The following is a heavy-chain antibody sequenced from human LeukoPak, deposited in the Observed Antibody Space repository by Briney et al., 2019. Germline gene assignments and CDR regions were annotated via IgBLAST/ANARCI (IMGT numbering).Heavy chain of an antibody. CDR1: GGSISSYY. V-gene: IGHV4-59*01. CDR3: AATGKGAAASDY. D-gene: IGHD1-26*01. J-gene: IGHJ4*02. CDR2: IYYSGST. Sequence: PSETLSLTCTVSGGSISSYYWSWIRQPPGKGLEWIGYIYYSGSTNYNPSLKSRVTISVDTSKNQFSLKLSSVTAADTAVYYCAATGKGAAASDYWGQGTLVTVSS.